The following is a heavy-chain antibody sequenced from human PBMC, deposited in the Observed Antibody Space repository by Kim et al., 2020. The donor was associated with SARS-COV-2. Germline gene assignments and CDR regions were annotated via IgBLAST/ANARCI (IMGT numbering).Heavy chain of an antibody. CDR2: IIPIFGTA. Sequence: SVKVSCKASGGTFSSYAISWVRQAPGQGLEWMGGIIPIFGTANYAQKFQGRVTITADESTSTAYMALSSLRSEDTAVYYCARAGWASGYGGGTRFDPWGQGTLVTVSS. D-gene: IGHD5-12*01. CDR3: ARAGWASGYGGGTRFDP. V-gene: IGHV1-69*13. CDR1: GGTFSSYA. J-gene: IGHJ5*02.